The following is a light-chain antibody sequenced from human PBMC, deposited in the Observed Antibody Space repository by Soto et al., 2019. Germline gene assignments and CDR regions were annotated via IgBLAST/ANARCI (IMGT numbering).Light chain of an antibody. CDR1: SSDVGGYNY. J-gene: IGLJ2*01. CDR2: DVS. V-gene: IGLV2-14*01. CDR3: SSYTSSSPVV. Sequence: QSVLTQPASVSGSPGQSITISCTGTSSDVGGYNYVSWYQLHPGKAPKLMIYDVSTRPSGVSNRFSGSKSGNTASLTISGLQAEDEADYYCSSYTSSSPVVFGGGTKLTVL.